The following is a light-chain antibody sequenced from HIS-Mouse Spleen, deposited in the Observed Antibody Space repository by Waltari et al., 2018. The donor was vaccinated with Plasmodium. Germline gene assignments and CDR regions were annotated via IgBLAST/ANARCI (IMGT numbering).Light chain of an antibody. CDR1: SSDVGGYNY. CDR2: DDS. Sequence: SALTQPRSVSGSPGQSVTISCTGTSSDVGGYNYVSWYQQHPGKAPKLMIYDDSKRPSGVPDRFSGSTAGNTASLTISGLQAEDEADYYCCSYAGSYTWVFGGGTKLPVL. CDR3: CSYAGSYTWV. V-gene: IGLV2-11*01. J-gene: IGLJ3*02.